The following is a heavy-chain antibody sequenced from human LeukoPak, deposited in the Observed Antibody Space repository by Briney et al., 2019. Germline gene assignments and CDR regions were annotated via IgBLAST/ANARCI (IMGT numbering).Heavy chain of an antibody. CDR2: IYTSGST. V-gene: IGHV4-61*02. Sequence: SETLSLTCTVSGGSISSGSYYWSWIRQPAGKGLEWIGRIYTSGSTNYNPSLKSRVTISVDTSKNQFSLKLSSVTAADTAVYYCARERGAIPAAPGNYYYYYMDVWGKGTTVTVSS. CDR3: ARERGAIPAAPGNYYYYYMDV. D-gene: IGHD2-2*01. CDR1: GGSISSGSYY. J-gene: IGHJ6*03.